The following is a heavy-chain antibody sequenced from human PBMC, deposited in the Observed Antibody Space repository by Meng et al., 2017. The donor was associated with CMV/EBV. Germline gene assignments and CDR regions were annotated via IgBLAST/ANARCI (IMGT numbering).Heavy chain of an antibody. V-gene: IGHV3-30-3*01. Sequence: LSLTCAASGFTFSSYAMHWVRQAPGKGLEWVAVISYDGSNKYYADSVKGRFTISRDNSKNTLYLQMNSLRAEDTAVYYCASTNLAAAGMDDDYWGQGTTVTVSS. J-gene: IGHJ4*02. CDR2: ISYDGSNK. D-gene: IGHD6-13*01. CDR1: GFTFSSYA. CDR3: ASTNLAAAGMDDDY.